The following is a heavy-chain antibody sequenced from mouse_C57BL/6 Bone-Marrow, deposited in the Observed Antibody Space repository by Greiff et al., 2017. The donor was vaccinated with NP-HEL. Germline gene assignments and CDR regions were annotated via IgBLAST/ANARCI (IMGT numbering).Heavy chain of an antibody. V-gene: IGHV5-17*01. D-gene: IGHD2-2*01. CDR3: ARDSTMVTVFDY. CDR1: GFTFSDYG. J-gene: IGHJ2*01. CDR2: ISSGSSTI. Sequence: DVMLVESGGGLVKPGGSLKLSCAASGFTFSDYGMHWVRQAPEKGLEWVAYISSGSSTIYYADTVKGRFTISRDNAKNTLFLQMTSLRSEDTAMYYCARDSTMVTVFDYWGQGTTLTVSS.